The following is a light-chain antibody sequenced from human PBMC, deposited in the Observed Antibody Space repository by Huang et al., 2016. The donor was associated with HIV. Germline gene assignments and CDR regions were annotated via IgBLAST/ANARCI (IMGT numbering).Light chain of an antibody. J-gene: IGKJ4*01. CDR2: GAS. V-gene: IGKV1-NL1*01. Sequence: IQMTQSPSSLSASIGDTVTITCRASQGLSKSLDWYQQKTGKAPKLLFYGASRLDIGVPSRFNVSGSGADYSLTISGLQPEDFATYYCQQYYVNPPLTFGGGTKVEIK. CDR3: QQYYVNPPLT. CDR1: QGLSKS.